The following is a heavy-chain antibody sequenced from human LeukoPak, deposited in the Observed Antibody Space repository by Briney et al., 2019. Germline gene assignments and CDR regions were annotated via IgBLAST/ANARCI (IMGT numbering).Heavy chain of an antibody. V-gene: IGHV4-34*01. CDR1: GGSFSGYY. J-gene: IGHJ5*02. CDR3: ARGVIVVVPAARVHNWFDP. Sequence: NTSETLSLTCAVYGGSFSGYYWSWIRQPPGKGLEWIGEINHSGRTNYNPSLKSRVTISVDTSKNHLALKLSSVTAADTAVYYCARGVIVVVPAARVHNWFDPWGQGTLVTVSS. D-gene: IGHD2-2*01. CDR2: INHSGRT.